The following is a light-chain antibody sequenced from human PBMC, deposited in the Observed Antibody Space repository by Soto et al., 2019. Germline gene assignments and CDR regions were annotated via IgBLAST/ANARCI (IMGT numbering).Light chain of an antibody. CDR2: GAS. J-gene: IGKJ1*01. CDR3: QQYNNWPPSWT. CDR1: QSVSSN. Sequence: EIVMTQSPATLTVYNGERATLSCRASQSVSSNLAWYQQKPGQAPRLLIYGASTRATGIPARFSGSGSGTEFTLTISRLQSEDFAVYHCQQYNNWPPSWTFGQGTKVDIK. V-gene: IGKV3-15*01.